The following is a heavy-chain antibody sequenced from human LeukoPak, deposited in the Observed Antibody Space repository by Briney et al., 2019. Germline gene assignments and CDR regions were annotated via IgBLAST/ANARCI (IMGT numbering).Heavy chain of an antibody. Sequence: SETLSLTCTVSGGSISSSSYYRGWIRQPPGKGLEWIGSIYYGGSTYYNPSLKSRVTISVDTSKNQFSLKLSSVTAADTAVYYCARQDYGSGIPFGMDVWGQGATVTVSS. CDR2: IYYGGST. CDR3: ARQDYGSGIPFGMDV. CDR1: GGSISSSSYY. V-gene: IGHV4-39*01. D-gene: IGHD3-10*01. J-gene: IGHJ6*02.